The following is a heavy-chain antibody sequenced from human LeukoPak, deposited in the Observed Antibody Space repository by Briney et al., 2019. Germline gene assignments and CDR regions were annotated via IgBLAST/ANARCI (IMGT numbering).Heavy chain of an antibody. CDR1: GGSISSNSYY. CDR3: ARDPILKDAFDI. CDR2: IYNNGNT. D-gene: IGHD3-9*01. J-gene: IGHJ3*02. V-gene: IGHV4-61*02. Sequence: PSETLSLTCTVSGGSISSNSYYWSWIRQPAGRGLQWIGRIYNNGNTNYNPSLKSRVTISIDTSRNQFSLKLRSVTAADTAVYYCARDPILKDAFDIWGQGAMVTVSS.